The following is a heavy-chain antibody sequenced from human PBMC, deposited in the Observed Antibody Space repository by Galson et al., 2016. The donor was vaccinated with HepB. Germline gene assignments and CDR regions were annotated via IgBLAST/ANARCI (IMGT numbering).Heavy chain of an antibody. Sequence: SVKVSCKASGYRFSDYDVAWVRQAPGQGLEWMGRMNPNSSNTGIGQRLRGRVAMTRDASTDTAYLEVYSLTSDDTAMYYCARAIRYQLLCEFWGQGTLVTVSS. V-gene: IGHV1-8*01. D-gene: IGHD2-2*01. CDR1: GYRFSDYD. J-gene: IGHJ1*01. CDR3: ARAIRYQLLCEF. CDR2: MNPNSSNT.